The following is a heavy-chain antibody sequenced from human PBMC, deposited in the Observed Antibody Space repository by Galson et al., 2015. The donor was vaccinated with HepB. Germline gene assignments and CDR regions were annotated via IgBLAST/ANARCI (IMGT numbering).Heavy chain of an antibody. CDR1: GGSISSSSYY. D-gene: IGHD4-23*01. J-gene: IGHJ4*02. CDR2: IYYSGST. CDR3: ATGTVVTPDY. V-gene: IGHV4-39*01. Sequence: ETLSLTCTVSGGSISSSSYYWGWIRQPPGKGLEWIGSIYYSGSTYYNPSLKSRVTISVDTSKNQFSLKLSSVTAADTAVYYCATGTVVTPDYWGQGTLVTVSS.